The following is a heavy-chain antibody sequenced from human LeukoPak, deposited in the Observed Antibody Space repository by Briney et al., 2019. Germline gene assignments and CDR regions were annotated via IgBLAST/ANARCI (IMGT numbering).Heavy chain of an antibody. J-gene: IGHJ6*02. D-gene: IGHD6-6*01. CDR3: AAESSPAPFYYYGMDV. V-gene: IGHV1-58*02. CDR2: MVVASGNT. Sequence: GTSVKVSCKASGFTFTSSAMQWVRQARGQRLEWIGWMVVASGNTNYAQKFQERVTITRDMSTSTAYMELSSLRSEDTAVYYCAAESSPAPFYYYGMDVWGPGTTVTVSS. CDR1: GFTFTSSA.